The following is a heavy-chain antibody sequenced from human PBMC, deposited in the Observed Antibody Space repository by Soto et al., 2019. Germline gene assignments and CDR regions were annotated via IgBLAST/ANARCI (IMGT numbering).Heavy chain of an antibody. Sequence: EASVKVSCKASGYTFASYGFSWVRQAPGQGLEWMGWISAYNGNTNYEQKLQGRVTMTIDTSTSTAYMELRSLRSDDTAVYYCARKAGSSWYYFDYWGQGTPVTVSS. D-gene: IGHD6-13*01. CDR1: GYTFASYG. CDR2: ISAYNGNT. V-gene: IGHV1-18*01. CDR3: ARKAGSSWYYFDY. J-gene: IGHJ4*02.